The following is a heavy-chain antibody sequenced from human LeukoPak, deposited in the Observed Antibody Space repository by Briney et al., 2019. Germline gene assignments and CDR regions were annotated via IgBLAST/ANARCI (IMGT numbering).Heavy chain of an antibody. CDR1: GITSGSYA. D-gene: IGHD7-27*01. J-gene: IGHJ4*02. CDR3: AKALGMSGGYYFDY. Sequence: GGSLRPSCEASGITSGSYAMSWVRQAPGKGLEWVSAISPSGGTTYYADSVRGRFTISRDNSKNTLYLQMNSLRAEDTAVYYCAKALGMSGGYYFDYWGQGTPVTVSS. CDR2: ISPSGGTT. V-gene: IGHV3-23*01.